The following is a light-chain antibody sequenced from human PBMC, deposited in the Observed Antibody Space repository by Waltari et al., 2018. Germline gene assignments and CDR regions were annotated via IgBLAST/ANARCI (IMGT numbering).Light chain of an antibody. J-gene: IGKJ4*01. CDR1: QSVSDF. Sequence: EIVLTQSPATLSLSPGERATLSCRASQSVSDFLGWYQQKPGQAPRLLIYDTSHRAPGIPDRFRGSGSGTDFTLTISSLEPEDFAVYYCQQRRYGFTFGGGTKVDIK. CDR3: QQRRYGFT. CDR2: DTS. V-gene: IGKV3-11*01.